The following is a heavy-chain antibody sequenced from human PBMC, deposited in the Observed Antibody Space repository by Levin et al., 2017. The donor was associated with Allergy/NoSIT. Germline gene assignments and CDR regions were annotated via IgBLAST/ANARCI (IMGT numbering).Heavy chain of an antibody. V-gene: IGHV3-53*01. CDR2: IYSGGGT. Sequence: GESLKISCAASGFTVSSNYMSWVRQAPGKGLEWVSVIYSGGGTYYADSVKGRFTISRDNSKNTLYLQMNSLRAEDTAVYYCARGYDFWSGYFDYWGQGTLVTVSS. CDR1: GFTVSSNY. CDR3: ARGYDFWSGYFDY. D-gene: IGHD3-3*01. J-gene: IGHJ4*02.